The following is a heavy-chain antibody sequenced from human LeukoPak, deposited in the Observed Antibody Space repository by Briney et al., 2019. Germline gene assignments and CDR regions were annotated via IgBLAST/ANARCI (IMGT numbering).Heavy chain of an antibody. CDR1: GGSISSYY. J-gene: IGHJ5*02. CDR3: ASLISTVEWFDP. CDR2: IYYSGST. Sequence: SETLSLTCTVSGGSISSYYWSWIRQPPGKGLEWIGYIYYSGSTNYNPSLKSRVTISVDTSRNQFSLKLSSVTAADTAVYYCASLISTVEWFDPWGQGTLVTVSS. V-gene: IGHV4-59*08. D-gene: IGHD4-23*01.